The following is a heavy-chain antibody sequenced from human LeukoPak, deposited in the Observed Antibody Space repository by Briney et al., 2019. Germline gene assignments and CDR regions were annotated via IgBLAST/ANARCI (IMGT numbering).Heavy chain of an antibody. Sequence: SETLSLTCAVSGYSISSGYYWGWIRQPPGKGLEWIGSIYHSGSTYYNPSLKSRVTISVDTSKNQFSLKLSSVTAADTAVYYCATRKSGSYFFDYWGQGTLVTVSS. V-gene: IGHV4-38-2*01. CDR3: ATRKSGSYFFDY. J-gene: IGHJ4*02. CDR1: GYSISSGYY. CDR2: IYHSGST. D-gene: IGHD1-26*01.